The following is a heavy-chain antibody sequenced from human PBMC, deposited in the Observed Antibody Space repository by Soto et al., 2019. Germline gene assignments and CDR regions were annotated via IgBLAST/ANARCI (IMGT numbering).Heavy chain of an antibody. V-gene: IGHV1-46*01. Sequence: WASVKVSCKASGYTFTSYYMHWVRQAPGQGLEWMGIINPSGGSTSYAQKFQGRVTMTRDTSTSTVYMELSSLRSEDTAVYYCARPPSYGSGSHDAFDIWGQGTMVTVSS. CDR1: GYTFTSYY. CDR2: INPSGGST. D-gene: IGHD3-10*01. CDR3: ARPPSYGSGSHDAFDI. J-gene: IGHJ3*02.